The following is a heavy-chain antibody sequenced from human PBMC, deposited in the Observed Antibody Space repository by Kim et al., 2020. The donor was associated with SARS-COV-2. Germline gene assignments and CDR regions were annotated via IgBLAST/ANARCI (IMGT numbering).Heavy chain of an antibody. Sequence: GGSLRLSCAASGLTLSNYALSWVRQAPGKGLEWVAIIFVNGISTYYADSVKGRFTISRDNSKNMLYLQMNSLRAEDTAVYYCAKHSSGWGSDYCGQGTLVTVSS. V-gene: IGHV3-23*05. CDR1: GLTLSNYA. D-gene: IGHD6-19*01. J-gene: IGHJ4*02. CDR3: AKHSSGWGSDY. CDR2: IFVNGIST.